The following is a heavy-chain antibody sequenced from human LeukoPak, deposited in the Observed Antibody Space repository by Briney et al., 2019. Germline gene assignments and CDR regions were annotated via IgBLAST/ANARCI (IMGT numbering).Heavy chain of an antibody. J-gene: IGHJ4*02. Sequence: ASVKVSCKVSGNALTDLSIHWVRQAPEKGLDWMGGFDPEDAEVIYAEKFQDRVTMTEDPSTDTAYLELSSLRSEDTAVYYCAAEGQWSLVHYFNSWGQGTLVTVSS. CDR3: AAEGQWSLVHYFNS. D-gene: IGHD2-15*01. CDR1: GNALTDLS. V-gene: IGHV1-24*01. CDR2: FDPEDAEV.